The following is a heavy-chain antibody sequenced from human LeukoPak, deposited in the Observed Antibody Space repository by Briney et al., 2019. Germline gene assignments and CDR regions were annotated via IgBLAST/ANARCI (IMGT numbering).Heavy chain of an antibody. V-gene: IGHV1-2*02. CDR2: INPNSGGT. Sequence: TSVKVSCKASGYTFSGYYMHWVRQAPGQGLEWMGWINPNSGGTNYAQKFQGRVTMTRDTSISTAYMELSRLRSDDTAVYYCAREGDDSSGYHDLYFDYWGQGTLVTVSS. D-gene: IGHD3-22*01. CDR3: AREGDDSSGYHDLYFDY. J-gene: IGHJ4*02. CDR1: GYTFSGYY.